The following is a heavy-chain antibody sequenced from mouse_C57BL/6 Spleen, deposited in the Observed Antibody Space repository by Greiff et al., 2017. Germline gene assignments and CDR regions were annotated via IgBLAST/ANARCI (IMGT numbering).Heavy chain of an antibody. Sequence: VHLVESGAELVKPGASVKISCKASGYAFSSYWMNWVKQRPGKGLEWIGQIYPGDGDTNYNGKFKGKATLTADKSSSTAYMQLSSLTSEDSAVYFCASAGYWYFDVWGTGTTVTVSS. CDR2: IYPGDGDT. J-gene: IGHJ1*03. D-gene: IGHD4-1*01. CDR3: ASAGYWYFDV. CDR1: GYAFSSYW. V-gene: IGHV1-80*01.